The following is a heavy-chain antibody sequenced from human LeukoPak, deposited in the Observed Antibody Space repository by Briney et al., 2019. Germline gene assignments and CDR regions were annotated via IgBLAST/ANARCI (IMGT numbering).Heavy chain of an antibody. CDR3: ARVPSQWGSGSYLFDY. V-gene: IGHV1-69*13. J-gene: IGHJ4*02. Sequence: SVKVSCKASGYTFTSYGISWVRQAPGQGLEWMGGIIPIFGTANYAQKFQGRVTITADESTSTAYMELSSLRSDDTAVYYCARVPSQWGSGSYLFDYWGQGTLVTVSS. CDR1: GYTFTSYG. CDR2: IIPIFGTA. D-gene: IGHD3-10*01.